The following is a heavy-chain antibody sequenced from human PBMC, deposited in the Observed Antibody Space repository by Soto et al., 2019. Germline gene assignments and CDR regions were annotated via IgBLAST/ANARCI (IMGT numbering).Heavy chain of an antibody. J-gene: IGHJ4*02. CDR2: INAGNGNT. Sequence: APGQRLEWMGWINAGNGNTKYSQKFQGRVTITRDTSASTAYMELSSLRSEDTAVYYCARGGGYSYGYGGGVDYWGQGTLVTVSS. V-gene: IGHV1-3*01. D-gene: IGHD5-18*01. CDR3: ARGGGYSYGYGGGVDY.